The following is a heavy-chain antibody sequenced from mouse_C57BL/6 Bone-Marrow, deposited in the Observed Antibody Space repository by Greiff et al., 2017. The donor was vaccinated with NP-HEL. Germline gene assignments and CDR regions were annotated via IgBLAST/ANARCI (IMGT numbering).Heavy chain of an antibody. V-gene: IGHV12-3*01. CDR2: ITHSGET. D-gene: IGHD2-3*01. CDR3: AGDSDGYYYFDY. CDR1: GFPITSGYY. J-gene: IGHJ2*01. Sequence: QVQLKESGPGLVKPSQSLFLTCSITGFPITSGYYWIWIRQSPGKPLEWMGYITHSGETFYNPSLQSPISITRETSKNQFFLQLNSVTTEDTAMYYCAGDSDGYYYFDYWVQGTTLTVSS.